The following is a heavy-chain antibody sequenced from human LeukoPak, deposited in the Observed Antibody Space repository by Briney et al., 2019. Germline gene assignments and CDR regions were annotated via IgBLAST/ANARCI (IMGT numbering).Heavy chain of an antibody. D-gene: IGHD3-9*01. CDR2: IYTSGST. CDR3: ARDGWNYDILTGYKYYFDY. CDR1: GGSISSGSYY. V-gene: IGHV4-61*02. J-gene: IGHJ4*02. Sequence: SETLSLTCTVSGGSISSGSYYWSWIRQPAGKGLEWIGRIYTSGSTNYNPSLKSRVTIPVDTSKNQFSLKLSSVTAADTAVYYCARDGWNYDILTGYKYYFDYWGQGTLVTVSS.